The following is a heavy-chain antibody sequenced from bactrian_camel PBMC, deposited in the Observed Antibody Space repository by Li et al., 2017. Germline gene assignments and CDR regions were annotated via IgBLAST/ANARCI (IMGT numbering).Heavy chain of an antibody. CDR1: GFTFGDYD. V-gene: IGHV3-2*01. CDR2: IYSDGSNG. J-gene: IGHJ7*01. Sequence: HVQLVESGGDLVQPGGSLRLSCAASGFTFGDYDMSWVRQAPGKGLEWVSSIYSDGSNGYIADSVKGRFTLSRDGAESTVYLQMSSLKPEDMAVYYCAADPRPYGFEGYGMDYWGKGTQVTV. D-gene: IGHD3*01.